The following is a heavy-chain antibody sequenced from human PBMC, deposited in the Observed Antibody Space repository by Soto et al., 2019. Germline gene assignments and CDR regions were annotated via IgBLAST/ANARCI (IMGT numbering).Heavy chain of an antibody. J-gene: IGHJ1*01. D-gene: IGHD3-10*01. Sequence: ASVKVSCKASGYTFTGYYMHWVRQAPGQGLEWMGWINPNSGGTNYAQKFQGWVTMTRDTSISTAYMELSRLRSDDTAVYYCAGSLGNYGSGSYEYFQHWGQGTLVTVSS. CDR1: GYTFTGYY. CDR2: INPNSGGT. V-gene: IGHV1-2*04. CDR3: AGSLGNYGSGSYEYFQH.